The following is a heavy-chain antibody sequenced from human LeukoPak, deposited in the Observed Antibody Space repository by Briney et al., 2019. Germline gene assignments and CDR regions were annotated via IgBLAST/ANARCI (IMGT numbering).Heavy chain of an antibody. D-gene: IGHD5-12*01. CDR1: GGSFSSYY. CDR3: ARGGYGHILNPYYFDY. V-gene: IGHV4-34*01. J-gene: IGHJ4*02. Sequence: PSETPSLTCAVYGGSFSSYYWSWIRQPPGKGLEWIGEINHSGSTNYNPSLKSRVTISVDTSKNQFSLKLSSVTAADTAVHYCARGGYGHILNPYYFDYWGQGTLVTVSS. CDR2: INHSGST.